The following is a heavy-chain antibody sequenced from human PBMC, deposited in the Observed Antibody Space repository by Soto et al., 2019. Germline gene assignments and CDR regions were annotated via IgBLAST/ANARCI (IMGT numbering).Heavy chain of an antibody. J-gene: IGHJ4*02. CDR3: ARDQPGYSYGYGLGY. CDR2: ISSSSSYI. D-gene: IGHD5-18*01. Sequence: EVQLVEYGGGLVKPGGSLRLSCAASGFTFSSYSMNWVRQAPGKGLEWVSSISSSSSYIYYADSVKGRFTISRDNAKNSLYLQMNSLRAEDTAGYYCARDQPGYSYGYGLGYWGQGPLVTVSS. V-gene: IGHV3-21*01. CDR1: GFTFSSYS.